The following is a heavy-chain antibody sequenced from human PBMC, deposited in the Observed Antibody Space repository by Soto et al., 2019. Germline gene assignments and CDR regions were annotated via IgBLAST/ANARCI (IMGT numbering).Heavy chain of an antibody. Sequence: EVQLVESGGVVVQPGGSLRLSCAASGFTFDDYTMHWVRQAPGKGLEWVSLISWDGGSTYYADSVKGRFTISRDNSKNSLYLQMNSLRTEDTALYYCAKDGGGPWGLPLDYWGQGTLVTVSS. CDR1: GFTFDDYT. D-gene: IGHD1-26*01. CDR2: ISWDGGST. V-gene: IGHV3-43*01. J-gene: IGHJ4*02. CDR3: AKDGGGPWGLPLDY.